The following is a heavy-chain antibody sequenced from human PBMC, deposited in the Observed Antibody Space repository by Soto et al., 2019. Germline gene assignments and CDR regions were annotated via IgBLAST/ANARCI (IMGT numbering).Heavy chain of an antibody. CDR1: GGSISSYY. CDR2: IYYSGST. V-gene: IGHV4-59*01. Sequence: SETLSLTCTVSGGSISSYYWSWIRQPPGKGLEWIGYIYYSGSTNYNPSLKSRATISVDTSKNQFSLKLSSVTAADTAVYYCARDRGYCSGGSCYSPYYYYYGMDVWGQGTTVTVSS. CDR3: ARDRGYCSGGSCYSPYYYYYGMDV. J-gene: IGHJ6*02. D-gene: IGHD2-15*01.